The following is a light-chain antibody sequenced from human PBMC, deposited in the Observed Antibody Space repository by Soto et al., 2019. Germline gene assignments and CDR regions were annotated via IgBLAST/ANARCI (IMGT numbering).Light chain of an antibody. CDR3: AAWDDSLDGHV. Sequence: QSVLTQPPSVSAAPRQRVTISCSGSSSNIGENYVNWYQQLPGKAPKLLIYQDDLLSAGVSDRFSGSKSGTSASLAISDLQSEDEADYYCAAWDDSLDGHVFGGGTKVTVL. CDR1: SSNIGENY. CDR2: QDD. V-gene: IGLV1-36*01. J-gene: IGLJ3*02.